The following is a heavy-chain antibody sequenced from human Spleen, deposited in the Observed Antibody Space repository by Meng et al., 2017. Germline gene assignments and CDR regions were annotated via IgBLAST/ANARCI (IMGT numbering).Heavy chain of an antibody. Sequence: GESLKISCAVSGGTFSASDIHWVRQASGKGLVWVSRINSDGRSTTYADSVKGRFTISRDNTKNTLYLQMNSLRAEDTAVYYCARDQSRGQQLADYWGQGMLVTVSS. J-gene: IGHJ4*02. V-gene: IGHV3-74*01. CDR2: INSDGRST. CDR3: ARDQSRGQQLADY. D-gene: IGHD6-13*01. CDR1: GGTFSASD.